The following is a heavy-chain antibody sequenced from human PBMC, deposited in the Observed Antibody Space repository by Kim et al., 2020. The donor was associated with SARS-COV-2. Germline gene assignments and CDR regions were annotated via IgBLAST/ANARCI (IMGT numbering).Heavy chain of an antibody. Sequence: KSRVTIAVDTSKNQFSLKLSSVTAADTAVYYCARELRLGELSLSEYYFDYWGQGTLVTVSS. J-gene: IGHJ4*02. D-gene: IGHD3-16*02. CDR3: ARELRLGELSLSEYYFDY. V-gene: IGHV4-39*02.